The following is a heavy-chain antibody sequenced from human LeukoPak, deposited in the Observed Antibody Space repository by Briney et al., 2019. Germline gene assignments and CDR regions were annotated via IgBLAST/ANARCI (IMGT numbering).Heavy chain of an antibody. Sequence: SETLSLTCAVYGGSFSGYYWSWIRQPPGKGLEWIGEINHSGSTNYNPSLKSRVTISVDTSKNHFSLKLSSVTAADTAVYYCARGRDYDFWSGYYHYFDYWGQGTLVTVSS. CDR3: ARGRDYDFWSGYYHYFDY. CDR1: GGSFSGYY. J-gene: IGHJ4*02. D-gene: IGHD3-3*01. CDR2: INHSGST. V-gene: IGHV4-34*01.